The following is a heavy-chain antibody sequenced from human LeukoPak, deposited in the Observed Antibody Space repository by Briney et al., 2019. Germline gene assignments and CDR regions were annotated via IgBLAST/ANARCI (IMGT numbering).Heavy chain of an antibody. CDR1: GFTVSSNY. CDR3: ARQWTYYYGSGHFDY. V-gene: IGHV3-53*01. J-gene: IGHJ4*02. CDR2: IYSGGST. D-gene: IGHD3-10*01. Sequence: GGSLRLSCAASGFTVSSNYMSWVRQAPGKGLEWVSVIYSGGSTYYADSVKGRFTISRDNSKNTLYLQMNSLRAEDTAVYYCARQWTYYYGSGHFDYWGQGTLVTVSS.